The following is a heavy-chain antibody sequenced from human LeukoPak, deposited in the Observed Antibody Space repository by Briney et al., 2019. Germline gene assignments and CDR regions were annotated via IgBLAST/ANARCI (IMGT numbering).Heavy chain of an antibody. J-gene: IGHJ6*04. Sequence: ASVKVSCKASGYTFTGYYMHWVRQAPGQGLEWMGWINPNSGGTNYAQKSQGWVTMTRDTSISTAYMELSRLRSDDTAVYYCACSTTGTTWGLYGMDVWGKGTTVTVSS. D-gene: IGHD1-1*01. CDR1: GYTFTGYY. V-gene: IGHV1-2*04. CDR3: ACSTTGTTWGLYGMDV. CDR2: INPNSGGT.